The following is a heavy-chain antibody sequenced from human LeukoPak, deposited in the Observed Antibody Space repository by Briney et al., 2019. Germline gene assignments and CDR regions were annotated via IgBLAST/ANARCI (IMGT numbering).Heavy chain of an antibody. CDR1: GYTFTSYG. CDR2: ISAYNGNT. Sequence: GASMKVSCKASGYTFTSYGISWVRQAPGQGLEWMGWISAYNGNTNYAQKLQGRVTMTTDTSTSTAYMELRSLRSDNTAVYYCARDTLSGTSFKGANWFDPWGQGTLVTVSS. J-gene: IGHJ5*02. V-gene: IGHV1-18*01. CDR3: ARDTLSGTSFKGANWFDP. D-gene: IGHD2-2*01.